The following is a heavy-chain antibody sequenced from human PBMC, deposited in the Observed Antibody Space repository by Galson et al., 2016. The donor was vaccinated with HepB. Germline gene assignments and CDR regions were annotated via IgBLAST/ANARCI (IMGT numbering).Heavy chain of an antibody. CDR2: VIPGNGDT. Sequence: SCKASAYTFTNYALHWVRQAPGQGLEWMGWVIPGNGDTKYSQTFQGRVTFARDTSANTAYMELSSLRSEDTAVYYCAREGNYYTLDYWGQGTLVTVSS. J-gene: IGHJ4*02. CDR3: AREGNYYTLDY. D-gene: IGHD1-26*01. CDR1: AYTFTNYA. V-gene: IGHV1-3*01.